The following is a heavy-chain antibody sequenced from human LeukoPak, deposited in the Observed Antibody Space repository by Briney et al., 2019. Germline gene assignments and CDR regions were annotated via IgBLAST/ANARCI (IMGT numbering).Heavy chain of an antibody. J-gene: IGHJ4*02. Sequence: GGSLRLSCAASGFTFSNAWMNWVRQAPGKGLEWVSAISGSGGSTYYADSVKGRFTISRDNSKNTLYLQMNSLRAEDTAVYYCAKGPRYYYEPLNYFDYWGQGTLVTVSS. D-gene: IGHD3-22*01. CDR3: AKGPRYYYEPLNYFDY. V-gene: IGHV3-23*01. CDR2: ISGSGGST. CDR1: GFTFSNAW.